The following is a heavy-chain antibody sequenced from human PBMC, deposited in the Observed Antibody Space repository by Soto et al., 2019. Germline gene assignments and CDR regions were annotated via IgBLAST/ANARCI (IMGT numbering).Heavy chain of an antibody. J-gene: IGHJ4*02. V-gene: IGHV4-59*01. CDR2: IYYSGST. CDR3: ARFRSDYTHYFDY. Sequence: SETLSLTCTVSGGSISSYYWSWIRQPPGKGLEWIGYIYYSGSTNYNPSLKSRVTISVDTSKNQFSLKLSSVTAADTAVYYCARFRSDYTHYFDYWGQGTLVTVSS. D-gene: IGHD4-17*01. CDR1: GGSISSYY.